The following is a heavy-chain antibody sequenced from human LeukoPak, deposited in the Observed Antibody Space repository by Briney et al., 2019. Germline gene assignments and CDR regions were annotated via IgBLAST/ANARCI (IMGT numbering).Heavy chain of an antibody. CDR3: ARVVTHCSSTSCPSYYFDY. Sequence: PSRTLSLTCTVSGGSISSGGYYWSWIRQHPGKGLEWIGYIYYSGSTYYNPSLKSRVTISVDTSKNQFSLKLSSVTAADTAVYYCARVVTHCSSTSCPSYYFDYWGQGTLVTVSS. D-gene: IGHD2-2*01. CDR2: IYYSGST. J-gene: IGHJ4*02. CDR1: GGSISSGGYY. V-gene: IGHV4-31*03.